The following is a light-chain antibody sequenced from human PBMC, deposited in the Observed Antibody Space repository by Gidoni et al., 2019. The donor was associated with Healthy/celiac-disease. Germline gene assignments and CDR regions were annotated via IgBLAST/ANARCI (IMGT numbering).Light chain of an antibody. CDR1: QDISNY. CDR3: QQYDNLPT. CDR2: DAS. V-gene: IGKV1-33*01. Sequence: DIQMTQSPSFLSASVGDRVTITCQASQDISNYLNWYQQKPGKAPKLLIYDASNLETGVPSRFSGSGSGTDFTFTISSLQPEDIATYYCQQYDNLPTFGQGTRLKIK. J-gene: IGKJ5*01.